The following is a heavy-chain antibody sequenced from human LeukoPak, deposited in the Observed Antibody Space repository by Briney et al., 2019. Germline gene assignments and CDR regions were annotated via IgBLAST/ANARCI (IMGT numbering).Heavy chain of an antibody. CDR1: RFTYVSYA. Sequence: GGSLRLSCEASRFTYVSYAMTWVRQAPGKGLEWVPSIGGSGATTYYADSVKGRFTVSADNSKTTLYLQMNSLRAEDTAVYYCAFIPVGGLVISNSDYWGQGTRVTVSS. D-gene: IGHD3/OR15-3a*01. CDR3: AFIPVGGLVISNSDY. J-gene: IGHJ4*02. CDR2: IGGSGATT. V-gene: IGHV3-23*01.